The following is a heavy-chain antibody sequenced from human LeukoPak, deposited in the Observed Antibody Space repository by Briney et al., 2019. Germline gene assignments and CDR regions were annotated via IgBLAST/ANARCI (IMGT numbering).Heavy chain of an antibody. Sequence: SETLSLTCTVSGGSISSYYWSWIRQPPGKGLEWIGYIYYSGGTNYNPSLKSRVTISVDTSKNQFSLKLSSVTAADTAVYYCAREFSSSSWYYFDYWGQGTLVTVSS. V-gene: IGHV4-59*01. CDR2: IYYSGGT. CDR1: GGSISSYY. D-gene: IGHD6-13*01. J-gene: IGHJ4*02. CDR3: AREFSSSSWYYFDY.